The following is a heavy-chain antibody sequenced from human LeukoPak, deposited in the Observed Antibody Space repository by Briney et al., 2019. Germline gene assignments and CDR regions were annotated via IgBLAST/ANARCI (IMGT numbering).Heavy chain of an antibody. Sequence: GGSLRLSCAASGFTFSTYDMQWVRQAPGKGLEWVSGIGRSGSTYYTDSVKGRFTISRDNSKDTLYLQMNSLRAEDTAVYYCERGESFAFANWGQGTMVTVSS. CDR1: GFTFSTYD. J-gene: IGHJ3*02. CDR3: ERGESFAFAN. CDR2: IGRSGST. D-gene: IGHD2-21*01. V-gene: IGHV3-23*01.